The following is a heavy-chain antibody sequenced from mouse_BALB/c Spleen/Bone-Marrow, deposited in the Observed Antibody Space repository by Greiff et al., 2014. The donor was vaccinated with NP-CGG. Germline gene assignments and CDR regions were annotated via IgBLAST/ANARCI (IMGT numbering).Heavy chain of an antibody. CDR3: ARVTGTDWYFDV. V-gene: IGHV2-9*02. CDR1: GFSLTSYG. CDR2: IWAGGST. J-gene: IGHJ1*01. D-gene: IGHD4-1*01. Sequence: VHLVESGPGLVAPSQSLSITCTVSGFSLTSYGVHWVRQPPGKGLEWLGVIWAGGSTNYNSALMSRLSISKDNSKSQVFLKRNSLQTDSTTMYYCARVTGTDWYFDVWGAGTTVTVSS.